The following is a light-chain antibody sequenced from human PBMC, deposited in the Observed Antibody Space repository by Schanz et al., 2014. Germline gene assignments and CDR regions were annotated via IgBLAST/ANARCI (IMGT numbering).Light chain of an antibody. Sequence: QSVLTQPASVSGSPGQSITISCTGTSSDVGGYDFVSWYQQHPDKAPKLMIYDVSNRPSGVSHRFSGSKSDNTASLTISGLQAEDEADYHCSSHTAITTAVVFGGGTKLTVL. CDR3: SSHTAITTAVV. J-gene: IGLJ2*01. CDR2: DVS. CDR1: SSDVGGYDF. V-gene: IGLV2-14*03.